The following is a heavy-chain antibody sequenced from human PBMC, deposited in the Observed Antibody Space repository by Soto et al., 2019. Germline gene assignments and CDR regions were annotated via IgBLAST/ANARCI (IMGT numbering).Heavy chain of an antibody. CDR2: ISYDGSNK. CDR1: GFTFSSYA. Sequence: PGGPLRLSCAASGFTFSSYAMHWVRQAPGKGLEWVAVISYDGSNKYYADSVKGRFTISRDNSKNTLYLQMNSLRAEDTAVYYCARGTRDGYNFAFDIWGQGTMVTVSS. J-gene: IGHJ3*02. V-gene: IGHV3-30-3*01. CDR3: ARGTRDGYNFAFDI. D-gene: IGHD5-12*01.